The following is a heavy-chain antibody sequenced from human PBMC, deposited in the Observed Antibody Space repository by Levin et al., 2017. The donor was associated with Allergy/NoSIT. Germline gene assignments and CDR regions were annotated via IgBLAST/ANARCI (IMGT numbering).Heavy chain of an antibody. D-gene: IGHD2-15*01. Sequence: PGGSLRLSCAASGFAFSSYTIHWVRQAPGKGLEWLSVISYDGTNKYYADSVKGRFTISRDNSRNTLYLQMNSLRAEDTAVYYCATFGYCSGGTCYKVDWFDYWGQGTLVTVSS. CDR1: GFAFSSYT. CDR3: ATFGYCSGGTCYKVDWFDY. V-gene: IGHV3-30*01. J-gene: IGHJ4*02. CDR2: ISYDGTNK.